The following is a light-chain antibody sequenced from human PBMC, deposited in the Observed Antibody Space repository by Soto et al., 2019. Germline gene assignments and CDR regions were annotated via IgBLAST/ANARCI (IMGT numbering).Light chain of an antibody. J-gene: IGKJ1*01. CDR1: QSIANNY. Sequence: DIVLTQSPGTLSLSPGARATLSCRASQSIANNYLTWYQQKPGQAPRVLIYDASTRATGIPDRFSGSGSGTDFTLTISRLEPEDFAVYYCQQYGSSPWTFGQGTKVDIK. CDR2: DAS. V-gene: IGKV3-20*01. CDR3: QQYGSSPWT.